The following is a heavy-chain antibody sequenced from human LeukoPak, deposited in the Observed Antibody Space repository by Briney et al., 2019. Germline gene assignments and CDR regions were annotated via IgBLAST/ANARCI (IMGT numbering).Heavy chain of an antibody. Sequence: PGGSLRLSCAASGFTFSSYDMHWVRHATGKGLEWVSAIGTAGDTYYPGSVKGRFTISRENAKNSLYLQMNSLRAGDTAVYYCARTYSTSHYGMDVWGQGTTVTVSS. CDR1: GFTFSSYD. CDR3: ARTYSTSHYGMDV. D-gene: IGHD6-6*01. CDR2: IGTAGDT. J-gene: IGHJ6*02. V-gene: IGHV3-13*01.